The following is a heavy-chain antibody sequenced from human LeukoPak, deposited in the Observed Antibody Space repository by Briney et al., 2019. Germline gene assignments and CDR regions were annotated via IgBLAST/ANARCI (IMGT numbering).Heavy chain of an antibody. Sequence: PGGSLRLSCAASGVTFSSYGMHWVRQAPGKGLEWVAVISYDGSNKYYADSVKGRFTIPRDNSKNTLYLQMNSLRAEDTAVYYCASDSSGWQHWGQGTLVTVSS. CDR1: GVTFSSYG. CDR3: ASDSSGWQH. CDR2: ISYDGSNK. J-gene: IGHJ4*02. D-gene: IGHD6-19*01. V-gene: IGHV3-30*03.